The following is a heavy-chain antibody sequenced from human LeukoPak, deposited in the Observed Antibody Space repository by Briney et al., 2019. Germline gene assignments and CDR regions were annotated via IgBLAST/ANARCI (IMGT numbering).Heavy chain of an antibody. CDR1: GFTFSGSD. J-gene: IGHJ4*02. V-gene: IGHV3-73*01. D-gene: IGHD6-13*01. CDR3: TSAAAGDY. CDR2: IRGKANNHAT. Sequence: GGSLRLSCAASGFTFSGSDMHWVRQASGKGLEWVGRIRGKANNHATAYAASVKGRFTISRDDSKNMAYLQMNSLKTEDTAVYYCTSAAAGDYWGQGTLATVSS.